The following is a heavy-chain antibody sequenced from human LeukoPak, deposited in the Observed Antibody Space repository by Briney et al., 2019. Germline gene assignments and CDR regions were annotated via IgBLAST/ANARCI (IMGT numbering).Heavy chain of an antibody. CDR3: QGYSSGWSVFGYAFDI. V-gene: IGHV4-30-4*08. D-gene: IGHD6-19*01. CDR1: GGSISSGDYY. Sequence: SETLSLTCTVSGGSISSGDYYWSWIRQPPGKGLEWIGCIYYSGSTYYNPSLKSRVTISVDTSKNQFSLKLSSVTAADTAVYYCQGYSSGWSVFGYAFDIWGQGTMVTVSS. CDR2: IYYSGST. J-gene: IGHJ3*02.